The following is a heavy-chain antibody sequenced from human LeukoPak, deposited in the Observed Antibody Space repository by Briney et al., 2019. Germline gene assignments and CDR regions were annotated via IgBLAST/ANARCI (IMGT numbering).Heavy chain of an antibody. CDR1: GFSFSSYW. Sequence: PGGSLRLSCAASGFSFSSYWMSWVRQAPGKGLEWVANIKQDESEKYYVDSVKGRFTISRDNSKNTLYLQMNSLKTEDTAVYYCTRAASGDYWGQGTLVTVSS. CDR2: IKQDESEK. D-gene: IGHD3-10*01. CDR3: TRAASGDY. J-gene: IGHJ4*02. V-gene: IGHV3-7*03.